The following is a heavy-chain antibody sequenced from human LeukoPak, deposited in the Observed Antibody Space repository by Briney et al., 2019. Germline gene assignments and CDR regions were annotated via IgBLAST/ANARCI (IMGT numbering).Heavy chain of an antibody. J-gene: IGHJ3*02. V-gene: IGHV1-2*02. CDR2: INPNSGGT. CDR1: GYTFTGYY. CDR3: ARLLKVAHAFDI. D-gene: IGHD5-12*01. Sequence: ASVKVSCKASGYTFTGYYMHWVRQAPGQGLEWMGWINPNSGGTNYAQKFQGRVTMTRDTSISTAYKELSRLRSDDTAVYYCARLLKVAHAFDIWGQGTMVTVSS.